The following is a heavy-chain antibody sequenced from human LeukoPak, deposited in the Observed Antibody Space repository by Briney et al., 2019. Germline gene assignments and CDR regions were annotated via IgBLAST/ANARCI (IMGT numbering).Heavy chain of an antibody. D-gene: IGHD2/OR15-2a*01. CDR2: ISTYNDNT. V-gene: IGHV1-18*01. J-gene: IGHJ4*02. CDR3: ARDCSRNVYYCY. CDR1: GYTFTDYG. Sequence: ASVKVSCKASGYTFTDYGISWVRQAPGQGLEWMGWISTYNDNTNYAQKLQGRVAMTTDTTTSTAYIELRSLRSDDTAVYYCARDCSRNVYYCYWGQGTLVTVSS.